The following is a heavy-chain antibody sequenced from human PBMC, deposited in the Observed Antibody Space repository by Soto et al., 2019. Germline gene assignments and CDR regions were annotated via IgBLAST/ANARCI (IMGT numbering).Heavy chain of an antibody. Sequence: VQLVESGGGLVQPGGSLRLSCAASGFIFSDHYMDWVRQAPGKGLEWVGRIKNKANSYTTEYAASVKGRFTISRDDSKNSLYLQMNSLKTEDRPVYYCTRIALVGATGGRYFDYWGQGTLLTVSS. V-gene: IGHV3-72*01. D-gene: IGHD1-26*01. CDR1: GFIFSDHY. J-gene: IGHJ4*02. CDR3: TRIALVGATGGRYFDY. CDR2: IKNKANSYTT.